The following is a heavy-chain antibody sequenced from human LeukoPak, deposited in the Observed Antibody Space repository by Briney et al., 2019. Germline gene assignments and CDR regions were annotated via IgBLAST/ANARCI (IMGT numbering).Heavy chain of an antibody. D-gene: IGHD1-26*01. Sequence: SETLSLTCTVSGGSISSYYWSWIRQPPGKGLEWIGYIYYSGSTNYNPSLKSRVTISVDTSKNQFSLKLSSVTAADTAVYYCARGSWQGYYGMDVWGQGTTVTVSS. CDR1: GGSISSYY. J-gene: IGHJ6*02. V-gene: IGHV4-59*08. CDR2: IYYSGST. CDR3: ARGSWQGYYGMDV.